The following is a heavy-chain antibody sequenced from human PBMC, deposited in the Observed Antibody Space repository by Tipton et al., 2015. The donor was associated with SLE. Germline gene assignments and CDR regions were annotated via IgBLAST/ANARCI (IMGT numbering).Heavy chain of an antibody. CDR3: ARDQWGVRGGITQYYYGMDV. CDR1: GDSVSSNSAA. D-gene: IGHD3-10*01. J-gene: IGHJ6*02. V-gene: IGHV6-1*01. Sequence: GLVKPSQTLSLTCAISGDSVSSNSAAWNWIRQSPSRGLEWVGRTYYRSKWYNDYAVSVKSRIIINPDTSKNQFSLQLNSVTPEDTAVYYCARDQWGVRGGITQYYYGMDVWGQGTTVTVSS. CDR2: TYYRSKWYN.